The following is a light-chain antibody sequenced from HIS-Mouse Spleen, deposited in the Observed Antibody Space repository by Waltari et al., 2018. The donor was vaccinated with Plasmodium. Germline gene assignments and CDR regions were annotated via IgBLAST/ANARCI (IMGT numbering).Light chain of an antibody. J-gene: IGLJ3*02. V-gene: IGLV3-10*01. CDR1: ALPKKY. Sequence: SYELTQPPSVSVSPGQTARITCSGDALPKKYAYWYQQKSGQAPVLVIYEDSKRPSGSPEGFSGSSSGTMATLTISGAQVEDEAVYYCYSTDSSGNHRVFGGGTKLTVL. CDR3: YSTDSSGNHRV. CDR2: EDS.